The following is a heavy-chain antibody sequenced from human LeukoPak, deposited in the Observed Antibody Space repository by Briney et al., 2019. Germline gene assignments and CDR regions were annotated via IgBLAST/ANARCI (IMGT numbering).Heavy chain of an antibody. CDR2: ISCIGST. CDR3: ASDSISMNAFDA. J-gene: IGHJ3*01. Sequence: SETLSLTCTVSGGSFTTHYWSWIRQPPGRGLEWIGYISCIGSTNYNPSLKSRVTISIDTSKNEVSLMLTSVTAADTAVYYCASDSISMNAFDAWGQGTMVTVSS. CDR1: GGSFTTHY. D-gene: IGHD3-22*01. V-gene: IGHV4-59*11.